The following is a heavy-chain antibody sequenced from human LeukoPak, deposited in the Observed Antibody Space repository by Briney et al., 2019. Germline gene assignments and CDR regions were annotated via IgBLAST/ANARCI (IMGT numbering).Heavy chain of an antibody. CDR2: INPNSGGT. J-gene: IGHJ3*02. Sequence: GASVKVSCKASGYTFTGYYMHWVRQAPGQGLEWMGWINPNSGGTNYAQKFQGRVTMTRDTSISTAYMELSRLRSDDTAVYYCARDLVYYDSSGDAFDIRGQGTMVTVSS. CDR3: ARDLVYYDSSGDAFDI. CDR1: GYTFTGYY. D-gene: IGHD3-22*01. V-gene: IGHV1-2*02.